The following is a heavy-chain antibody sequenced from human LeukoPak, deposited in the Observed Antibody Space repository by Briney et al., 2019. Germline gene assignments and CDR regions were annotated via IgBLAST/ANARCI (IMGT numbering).Heavy chain of an antibody. D-gene: IGHD2-8*01. CDR3: ARSNGYFDY. CDR2: TSYDGRNR. V-gene: IGHV3-30*04. CDR1: GFAFGRYT. J-gene: IGHJ4*02. Sequence: PGRSLRLSCAASGFAFGRYTMHWVRQAPGKGLEWVAVTSYDGRNRYYADSVKGRFTISRDNSNNTLYLQMNSLRTEDTAMYYCARSNGYFDYWGQGTLVTVSS.